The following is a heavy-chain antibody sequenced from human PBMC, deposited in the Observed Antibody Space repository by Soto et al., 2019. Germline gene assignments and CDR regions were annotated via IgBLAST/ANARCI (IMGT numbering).Heavy chain of an antibody. D-gene: IGHD3-9*01. Sequence: GGSLRLSCAASGFTFSSYGMHWVRQAPGKGLEWVAVIWYDGSNKYYADSVKGRFTTSRDNSKNTLYLQMNSLRAEDTAVYYCARDHNDILPDYGQRDAFDIWGQGTMVTVAS. J-gene: IGHJ3*02. V-gene: IGHV3-33*01. CDR2: IWYDGSNK. CDR1: GFTFSSYG. CDR3: ARDHNDILPDYGQRDAFDI.